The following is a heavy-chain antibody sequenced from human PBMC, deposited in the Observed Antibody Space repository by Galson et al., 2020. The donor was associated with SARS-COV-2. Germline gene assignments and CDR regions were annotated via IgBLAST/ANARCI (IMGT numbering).Heavy chain of an antibody. Sequence: ASVKVSCKASGYTFTSYDINWVRQVAGQGPEWMGWVNPDSGQTGYAQKFRGRVTITSITSTSTVYMEMRGLTSEDTAVYYCARWWYHLPSYYYGFDVWGQGTAVTVSS. V-gene: IGHV1-8*01. CDR1: GYTFTSYD. CDR3: ARWWYHLPSYYYGFDV. D-gene: IGHD2-15*01. J-gene: IGHJ6*02. CDR2: VNPDSGQT.